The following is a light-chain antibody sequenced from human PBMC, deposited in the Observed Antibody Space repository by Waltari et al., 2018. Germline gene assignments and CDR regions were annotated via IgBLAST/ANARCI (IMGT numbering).Light chain of an antibody. CDR3: QSYDSSLSGWV. Sequence: QSVLTQPPSVSGAPGQRVTISCTGSSSNIGAGYHVHWYQQLPGTAPKLLIYGNSNRPSGVPDRFSGSKSGTSASLAITGLQAEDEADYYCQSYDSSLSGWVFGGGTKLTVL. V-gene: IGLV1-40*01. J-gene: IGLJ3*02. CDR1: SSNIGAGYH. CDR2: GNS.